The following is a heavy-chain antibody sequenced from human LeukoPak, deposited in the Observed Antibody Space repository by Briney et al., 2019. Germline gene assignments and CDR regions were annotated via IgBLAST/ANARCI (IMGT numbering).Heavy chain of an antibody. CDR3: ARGGRKSSSASAP. D-gene: IGHD6-13*01. Sequence: PGGSLRLSCAASGFTFSDYYMSWIRQAPGKGLEWVSYISSSSSYTNYADSVKGRFTISRDNAKNSLYLQMNSLRAEDTAVYYCARGGRKSSSASAPGGQETLVTVSS. V-gene: IGHV3-11*06. J-gene: IGHJ5*02. CDR2: ISSSSSYT. CDR1: GFTFSDYY.